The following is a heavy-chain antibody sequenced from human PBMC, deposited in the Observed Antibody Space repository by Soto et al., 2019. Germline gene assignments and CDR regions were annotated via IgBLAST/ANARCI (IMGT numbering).Heavy chain of an antibody. CDR1: GGSLTTHY. J-gene: IGHJ6*03. V-gene: IGHV4-34*01. CDR2: VNVGGNT. Sequence: PSETLSLTCAVYGGSLTTHYWSWIRQPPGKGLEWIGEVNVGGNTNYSPSLKRRVSMSIDASKNQFSLKLSSVTAADTALYYCARNTGGFRNRVTYYYYMDVWGKGTTVTVSS. D-gene: IGHD2-21*02. CDR3: ARNTGGFRNRVTYYYYMDV.